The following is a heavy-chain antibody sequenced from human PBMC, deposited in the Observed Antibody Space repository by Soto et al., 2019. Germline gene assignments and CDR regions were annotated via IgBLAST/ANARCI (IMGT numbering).Heavy chain of an antibody. CDR1: GYTFTGYY. CDR2: INPNSGGT. J-gene: IGHJ3*02. D-gene: IGHD2-2*01. V-gene: IGHV1-2*02. CDR3: ARDSSTSYLNDAFDI. Sequence: GASVKVSCKASGYTFTGYYMHWVRQAPGQGLEWMGWINPNSGGTNYAQKFQGRVTMTRDTSISTAYMELSRLRSDDTAVYYCARDSSTSYLNDAFDIWGQGTMVTV.